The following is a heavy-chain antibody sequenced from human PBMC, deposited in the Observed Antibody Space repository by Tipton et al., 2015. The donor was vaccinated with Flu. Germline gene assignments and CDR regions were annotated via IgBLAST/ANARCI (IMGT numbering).Heavy chain of an antibody. Sequence: QLVQSGAEMKKPGASVKVSCKASGYTFNNFGISWVRQAPGQGLEWMGWISGYNGNTNYAQKFQGRVTVTTDTSTSTAYMELRSLRSDDTAVYYCVRDGPYRLKWEPLDYWGQGTLVTVSS. J-gene: IGHJ4*02. CDR3: VRDGPYRLKWEPLDY. V-gene: IGHV1-18*01. CDR1: GYTFNNFG. D-gene: IGHD1-26*01. CDR2: ISGYNGNT.